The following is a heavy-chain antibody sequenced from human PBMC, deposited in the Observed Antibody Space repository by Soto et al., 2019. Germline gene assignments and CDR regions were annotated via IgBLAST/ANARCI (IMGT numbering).Heavy chain of an antibody. D-gene: IGHD6-25*01. Sequence: QVQLVQSGAEVKKPGASVKVSCKASGYSFTSYGISWVRQAPGHGLEWMGWISPYNGNTNYAQWLQGRVTMTAATSTSTAYMDLRSLRSDDTAAYYCTRYERVYCSSTGYHTNEAFDIWGQGTMVTVSS. V-gene: IGHV1-18*01. CDR3: TRYERVYCSSTGYHTNEAFDI. J-gene: IGHJ3*02. CDR2: ISPYNGNT. CDR1: GYSFTSYG.